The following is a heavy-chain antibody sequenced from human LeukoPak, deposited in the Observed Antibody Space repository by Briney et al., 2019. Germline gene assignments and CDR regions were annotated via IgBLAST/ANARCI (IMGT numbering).Heavy chain of an antibody. J-gene: IGHJ4*02. Sequence: GGSLRLSRAASGFKFSSSAMSWVRQAPGKGLEWVSTISASGTSTYYADSVKGRFTISRDNAKNSLDLQMNSLRAEDTAVYYCAIDMYSSGWYTFDYWGQGTLVTVSS. CDR3: AIDMYSSGWYTFDY. CDR2: ISASGTST. CDR1: GFKFSSSA. D-gene: IGHD6-19*01. V-gene: IGHV3-23*01.